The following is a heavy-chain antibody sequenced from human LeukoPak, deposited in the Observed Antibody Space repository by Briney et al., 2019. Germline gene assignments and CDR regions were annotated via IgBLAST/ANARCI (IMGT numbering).Heavy chain of an antibody. D-gene: IGHD5-12*01. V-gene: IGHV3-74*01. CDR3: ARAYSGYDPFDY. CDR1: GFTFSSYW. CDR2: INSDGSST. J-gene: IGHJ4*02. Sequence: GGSLRLSCAASGFTFSSYWMHWVRQAPGKGLVWVSRINSDGSSTSYADSVKGRFTISRDNAKNTLYLQMNSLRAEDTAVYYCARAYSGYDPFDYWGQGTLVTVSS.